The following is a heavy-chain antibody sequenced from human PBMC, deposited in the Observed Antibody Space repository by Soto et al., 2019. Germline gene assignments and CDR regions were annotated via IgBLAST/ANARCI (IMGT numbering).Heavy chain of an antibody. CDR2: ISPYTGNT. CDR3: VMVDNYLRHTPQDV. V-gene: IGHV1-18*01. Sequence: QVQLVQSGDEVKKPGASVKVSCKASEYIFVNYGIAWVRLAPGQGLEWMGWISPYTGNTHSASKVQGRLSMTTDTSTSPAYVELGSLTYDDTSVYYCVMVDNYLRHTPQDVWGQGTTVTVSS. D-gene: IGHD5-12*01. CDR1: EYIFVNYG. J-gene: IGHJ6*02.